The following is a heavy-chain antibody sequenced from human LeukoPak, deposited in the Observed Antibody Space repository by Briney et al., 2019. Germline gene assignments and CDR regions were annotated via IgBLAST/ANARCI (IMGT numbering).Heavy chain of an antibody. D-gene: IGHD1-14*01. CDR3: ARVAENHFDY. V-gene: IGHV3-21*01. Sequence: PGGSLRLSCAASGFTFSSYSMNWVRQAPGKGLEWVSSISSSSSYIYYPDSVKGRFTISRDNAKNSLYLQMNSLRAEDTAVYYCARVAENHFDYWGQGTLVTVSS. CDR1: GFTFSSYS. CDR2: ISSSSSYI. J-gene: IGHJ4*02.